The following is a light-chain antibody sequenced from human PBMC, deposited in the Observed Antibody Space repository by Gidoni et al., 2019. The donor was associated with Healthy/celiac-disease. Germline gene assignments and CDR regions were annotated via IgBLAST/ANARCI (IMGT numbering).Light chain of an antibody. Sequence: DIQMTQSPSSLSASVGDRVTITCRASQSISSYLNWYQQKPGKAPKLLIYSASSLQSGVTSRFSGSGSVTDFTLTISSLQPEDFATYYCQQSYSTPLYSFGQGTKLEIK. CDR2: SAS. CDR3: QQSYSTPLYS. J-gene: IGKJ2*03. CDR1: QSISSY. V-gene: IGKV1-39*01.